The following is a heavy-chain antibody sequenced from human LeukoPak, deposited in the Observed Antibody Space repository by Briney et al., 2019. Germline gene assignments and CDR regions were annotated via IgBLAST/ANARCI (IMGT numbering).Heavy chain of an antibody. CDR3: ARDETYFGELTPSSAFDI. CDR1: GFTFSSYS. Sequence: GGSLRLSCAASGFTFSSYSMNWVRQAPGKGLEWVSYISSSSSTIYYADSVKGRFTISRDNAKNSLYLQMNSLRAEDTAVYYFARDETYFGELTPSSAFDILGQGTMVTVSS. V-gene: IGHV3-48*01. D-gene: IGHD3-10*01. J-gene: IGHJ3*02. CDR2: ISSSSSTI.